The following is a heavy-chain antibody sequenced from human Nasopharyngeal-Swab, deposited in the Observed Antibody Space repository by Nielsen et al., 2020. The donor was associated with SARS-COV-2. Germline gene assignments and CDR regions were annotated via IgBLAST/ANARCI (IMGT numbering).Heavy chain of an antibody. CDR2: ISWNSGSI. V-gene: IGHV3-9*01. J-gene: IGHJ4*02. Sequence: WIGQRPGKGLEWVSGISWNSGSIGYADSVKGRFTISRDNAKNSLYLQMNSLRAEDTALYYCAKDMRIAAAFDYWGQGTLVTVSS. CDR3: AKDMRIAAAFDY. D-gene: IGHD6-13*01.